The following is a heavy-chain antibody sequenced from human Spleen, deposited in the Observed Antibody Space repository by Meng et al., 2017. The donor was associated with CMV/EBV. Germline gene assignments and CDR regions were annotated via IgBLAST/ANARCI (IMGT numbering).Heavy chain of an antibody. CDR3: AHNSDMTLGDY. Sequence: CTFSGFSLSTSAVGVGSIRQPPGKALEWLALIYWDDDKRYSPSLKSRLTITKDTSKNQVVLTMTNMDPVDTATYYCAHNSDMTLGDYWGQGTLVTVSS. D-gene: IGHD2-21*01. CDR1: GFSLSTSAVG. J-gene: IGHJ4*02. CDR2: IYWDDDK. V-gene: IGHV2-5*02.